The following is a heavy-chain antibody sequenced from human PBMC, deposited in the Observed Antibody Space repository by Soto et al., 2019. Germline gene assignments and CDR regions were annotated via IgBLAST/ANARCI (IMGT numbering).Heavy chain of an antibody. J-gene: IGHJ5*02. D-gene: IGHD3-3*01. CDR1: GGSISSSSYY. CDR2: IYYSGST. V-gene: IGHV4-39*01. Sequence: QLQLQESGPGLVKPSETLSLTCTVSGGSISSSSYYWGWIRQPPGKGLEWIGSIYYSGSTYYNPSLKSRVTISVDTSKNQFSLKLSSVTAADTAVYYCARHRPRGDYDFWSGYFVGSDNWFDPWGQGTLVTVSS. CDR3: ARHRPRGDYDFWSGYFVGSDNWFDP.